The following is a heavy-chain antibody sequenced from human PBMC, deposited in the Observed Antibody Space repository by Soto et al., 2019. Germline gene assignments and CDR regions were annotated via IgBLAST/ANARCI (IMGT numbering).Heavy chain of an antibody. CDR2: ISYDGSNK. CDR1: GFTFSSYA. J-gene: IGHJ5*02. V-gene: IGHV3-30-3*01. D-gene: IGHD3-22*01. CDR3: AREVINYYDSSGYFNCCDP. Sequence: QVQLVESGGGVVQPGRSLRLSCAASGFTFSSYAMHWVRQAPVKGLEWVAVISYDGSNKYYADSVKGRFTISRDNSKNTLYLQMNSLRAEDTAVYYCAREVINYYDSSGYFNCCDPWGQGTLVTVSS.